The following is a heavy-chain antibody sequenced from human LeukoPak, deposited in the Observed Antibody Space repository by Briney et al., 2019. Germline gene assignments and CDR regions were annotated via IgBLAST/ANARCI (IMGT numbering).Heavy chain of an antibody. J-gene: IGHJ4*02. D-gene: IGHD5-12*01. Sequence: PGASVKVSCKASGYTFTSYYMHWVRQAPGQGLEWMGIINPSGGSTSYAQKFQGRVTTTRDTSTSTVYMDLSSLTSEDMAVYYCARGRWVATNQGYYLDDWGQGTLVTVSS. CDR2: INPSGGST. CDR3: ARGRWVATNQGYYLDD. V-gene: IGHV1-46*01. CDR1: GYTFTSYY.